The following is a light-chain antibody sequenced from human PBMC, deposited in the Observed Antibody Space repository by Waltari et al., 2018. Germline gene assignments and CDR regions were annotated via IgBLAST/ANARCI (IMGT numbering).Light chain of an antibody. Sequence: DIVMTQSPDSLAVSLGERATINCKSSQSIFDSSNNKSYLAWYQPKPGQPPKVLIYWASTRESGVPDRFSGSGSGTDFTLTINSLQAEDVAVYYCHQYYGAPLSFGGGTKVEIK. J-gene: IGKJ4*02. CDR3: HQYYGAPLS. CDR1: QSIFDSSNNKSY. CDR2: WAS. V-gene: IGKV4-1*01.